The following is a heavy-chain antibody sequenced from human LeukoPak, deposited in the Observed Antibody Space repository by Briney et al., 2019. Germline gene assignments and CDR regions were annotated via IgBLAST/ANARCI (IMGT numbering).Heavy chain of an antibody. D-gene: IGHD5-18*01. V-gene: IGHV4-59*01. J-gene: IGHJ2*01. CDR3: ASGGYSYASHL. Sequence: TSETLSLTCTVSGGSISSYYWSWIRQPPGKGLEWIGYIYYSGSTNYNPSLKSRVTISVDTSKNQFSLKLSSVTAADTAVYYCASGGYSYASHLWGRGTLVTVSS. CDR1: GGSISSYY. CDR2: IYYSGST.